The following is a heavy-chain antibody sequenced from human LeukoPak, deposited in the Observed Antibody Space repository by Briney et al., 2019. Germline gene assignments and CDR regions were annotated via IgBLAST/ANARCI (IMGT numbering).Heavy chain of an antibody. CDR1: GYTFTSYG. CDR3: ARSGPPGPGSYLHFDY. J-gene: IGHJ4*02. CDR2: ISAYNGNT. V-gene: IGHV1-18*01. Sequence: ASVKVSCKASGYTFTSYGISWVRQAPGQGLEWMGWISAYNGNTNYAQKFQGRVTMTRDTSISTAYMELSRLRSDDTAVYYCARSGPPGPGSYLHFDYWGQGTLVTVSS. D-gene: IGHD3-10*01.